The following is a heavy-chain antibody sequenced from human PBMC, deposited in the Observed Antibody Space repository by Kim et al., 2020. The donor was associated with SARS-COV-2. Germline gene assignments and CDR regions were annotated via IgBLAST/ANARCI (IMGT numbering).Heavy chain of an antibody. Sequence: GGSLRLSCVASGFTFSSYWMHWVLQAPGKGLVWVSRVNSDGSSTSYADSGKGRFTISRDNARNTLYLEMNSLRAGDTAVYYCASHSTGYVWYKFDYWGQGNPVTVSS. CDR3: ASHSTGYVWYKFDY. V-gene: IGHV3-74*01. CDR2: VNSDGSST. J-gene: IGHJ4*02. CDR1: GFTFSSYW. D-gene: IGHD3-16*01.